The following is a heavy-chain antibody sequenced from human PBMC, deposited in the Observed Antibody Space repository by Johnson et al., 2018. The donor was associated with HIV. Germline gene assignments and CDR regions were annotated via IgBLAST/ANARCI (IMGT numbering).Heavy chain of an antibody. D-gene: IGHD3-16*01. CDR3: ARDHAPWGDDAFDI. V-gene: IGHV3-66*01. Sequence: VQLVESGGGVGRPGGSLRLSCAASGFTFDDYGMSWVRQAPGKGLEWVSVLFSGGNTYYADSVKGRFTISRDNSKNTPYLQMNSLRAEDTAVYYCARDHAPWGDDAFDIWGQGTMVTVSS. J-gene: IGHJ3*02. CDR2: LFSGGNT. CDR1: GFTFDDYG.